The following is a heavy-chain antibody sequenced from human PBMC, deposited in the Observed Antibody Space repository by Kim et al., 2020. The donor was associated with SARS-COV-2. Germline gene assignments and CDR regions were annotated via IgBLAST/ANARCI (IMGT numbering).Heavy chain of an antibody. Sequence: GGSLRLSCAASGFTFSSYAMSWVRQAPGKGLEWVSAISGSGGSTYYADSVKGRFTISRDNSKNTLYLQMNSLRAEDTAVYYCAKEVQPVTTGLKVFDYWGQGTLVTVSS. CDR3: AKEVQPVTTGLKVFDY. J-gene: IGHJ4*02. V-gene: IGHV3-23*01. CDR1: GFTFSSYA. D-gene: IGHD4-17*01. CDR2: ISGSGGST.